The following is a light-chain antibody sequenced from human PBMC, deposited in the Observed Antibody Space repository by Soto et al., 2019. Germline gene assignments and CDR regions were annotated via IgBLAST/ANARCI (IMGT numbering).Light chain of an antibody. CDR1: QSIRTS. CDR2: DAS. J-gene: IGKJ2*01. CDR3: QQRTNWPPLYA. Sequence: EIVLTQSPATLALSPGERATLSCRASQSIRTSLAWYQQKPGQAPRLLIYDASNRATGIPARFSGSGSGTDLTLTISSLDPEDFAVYYCQQRTNWPPLYAFGQGTKLEIK. V-gene: IGKV3-11*01.